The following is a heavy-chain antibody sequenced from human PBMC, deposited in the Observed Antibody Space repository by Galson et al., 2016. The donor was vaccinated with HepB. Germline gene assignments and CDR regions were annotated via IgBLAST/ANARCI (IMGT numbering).Heavy chain of an antibody. Sequence: SLRLSCAASGFTVSSSYMSWVRQAPGKGLEWVSVIYNGGSTYYADSVKGRFTISRDNSKNTLYLQMNSLRAEDTAVYYCARGGRDTAMDYYYYGMDVWGQGTTVTVSS. J-gene: IGHJ6*02. CDR1: GFTVSSSY. CDR2: IYNGGST. D-gene: IGHD5-18*01. V-gene: IGHV3-66*01. CDR3: ARGGRDTAMDYYYYGMDV.